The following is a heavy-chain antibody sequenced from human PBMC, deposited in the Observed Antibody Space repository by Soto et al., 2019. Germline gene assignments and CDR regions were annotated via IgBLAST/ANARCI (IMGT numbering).Heavy chain of an antibody. D-gene: IGHD3-3*01. CDR3: ARDGEGATTFFGYLEY. J-gene: IGHJ4*02. CDR1: AEIFRGYG. Sequence: GGSLRLSCVVSAEIFRGYGMHWVRQAPGKGLEWVAVVRFDGSNIYYADSVKGRFTISRDNSKNTLYLQMNNLRAEDAAVYYCARDGEGATTFFGYLEYWGQGALVSVAS. V-gene: IGHV3-30*02. CDR2: VRFDGSNI.